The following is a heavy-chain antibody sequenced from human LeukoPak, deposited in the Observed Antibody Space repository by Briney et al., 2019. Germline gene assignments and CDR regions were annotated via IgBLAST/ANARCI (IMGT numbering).Heavy chain of an antibody. V-gene: IGHV4-39*01. CDR1: GGSISSSSYY. J-gene: IGHJ3*02. CDR3: AGAPDDYYDSSGYYYAGNAFDI. Sequence: SETLSLTCTVSGGSISSSSYYWGWIRQPPGKGLEWIGSTYYSGSTYYNPSLKSRVTISVDTSKNQLSLKLSSVTAADTAVYYCAGAPDDYYDSSGYYYAGNAFDIWGRGTMVTVSS. CDR2: TYYSGST. D-gene: IGHD3-22*01.